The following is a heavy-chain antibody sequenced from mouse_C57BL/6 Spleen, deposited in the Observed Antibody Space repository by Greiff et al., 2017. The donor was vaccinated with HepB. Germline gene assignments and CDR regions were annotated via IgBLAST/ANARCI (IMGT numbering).Heavy chain of an antibody. V-gene: IGHV1-72*01. CDR2: IDPNSGGT. CDR3: AREDYGNYIDYFDY. Sequence: QVQLKESGAELVKPGASVKLSCKASGYTFTSYWMHWVKQRPGRGLEWIGRIDPNSGGTKYNEKFKSKATLTVDKPSSTAYMQLSSLTSEDSAVYYCAREDYGNYIDYFDYWGQGTTLTVSS. D-gene: IGHD2-1*01. CDR1: GYTFTSYW. J-gene: IGHJ2*01.